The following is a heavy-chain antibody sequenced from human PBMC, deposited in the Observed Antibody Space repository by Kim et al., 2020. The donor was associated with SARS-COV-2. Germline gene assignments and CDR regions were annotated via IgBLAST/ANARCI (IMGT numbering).Heavy chain of an antibody. CDR3: AKDFTMIVVVIDAFDI. Sequence: SVNGRCTIYRDNSKNTLYLQMNSLRAEDTAVYYCAKDFTMIVVVIDAFDIWGQGTMVTVSS. J-gene: IGHJ3*02. V-gene: IGHV3-23*01. D-gene: IGHD3-22*01.